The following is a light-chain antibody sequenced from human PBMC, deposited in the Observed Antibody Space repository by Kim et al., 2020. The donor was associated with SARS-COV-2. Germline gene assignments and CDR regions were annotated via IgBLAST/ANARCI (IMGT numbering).Light chain of an antibody. J-gene: IGKJ4*01. CDR3: QNCNGAPLT. V-gene: IGKV1-27*01. Sequence: ASVGDRVTISCRASQGIINYLAWFHKRPGKVPKLLIYSASTLQKVVPSRFSGSGSGTDFTLSISSLQPEEVATYYCQNCNGAPLTFGGGTKVDIK. CDR1: QGIINY. CDR2: SAS.